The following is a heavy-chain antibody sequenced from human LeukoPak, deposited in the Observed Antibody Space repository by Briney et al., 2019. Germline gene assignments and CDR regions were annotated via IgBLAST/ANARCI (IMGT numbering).Heavy chain of an antibody. V-gene: IGHV3-48*04. Sequence: GGSLRLSCAASGFTFSSYSMNWVRQAPGKGLEWVSYISSSSGTIYYADSVKGRFTISRDNAKNSLYLQMNSPRAEDTAVYYCAKEVEYSSSFTYYYYMDVWGKGTTVTVSS. D-gene: IGHD6-6*01. J-gene: IGHJ6*03. CDR2: ISSSSGTI. CDR1: GFTFSSYS. CDR3: AKEVEYSSSFTYYYYMDV.